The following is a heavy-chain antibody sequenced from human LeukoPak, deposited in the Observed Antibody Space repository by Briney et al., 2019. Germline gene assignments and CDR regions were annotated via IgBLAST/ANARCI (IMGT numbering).Heavy chain of an antibody. V-gene: IGHV3-21*04. CDR1: GFTFSSYS. CDR2: ISSSSSYI. Sequence: GGSLRLSCAAPGFTFSSYSMNWVRQAPGKGLEWVSSISSSSSYIYYADSVKGRFTISRDNSKNTVYLQMNSLRAEDTAVYYCARDDQGYCSSTSCDYYGMDVWGQGTTVTVSS. J-gene: IGHJ6*02. CDR3: ARDDQGYCSSTSCDYYGMDV. D-gene: IGHD2-2*01.